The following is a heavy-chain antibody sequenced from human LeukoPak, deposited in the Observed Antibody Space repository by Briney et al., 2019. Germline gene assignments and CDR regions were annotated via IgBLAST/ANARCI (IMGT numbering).Heavy chain of an antibody. V-gene: IGHV4-4*07. Sequence: MTSETLSLTCTVSGVSINSDYWTWVRQVAGKGLEWIGRICASGSTNYNPYLRSRITMSVDTSKNQFSLDLSSVTAADTGVYYCVRGWAPRGERSSFASGGQGTLVTVSS. CDR2: ICASGST. J-gene: IGHJ4*02. CDR1: GVSINSDY. D-gene: IGHD3-10*01. CDR3: VRGWAPRGERSSFAS.